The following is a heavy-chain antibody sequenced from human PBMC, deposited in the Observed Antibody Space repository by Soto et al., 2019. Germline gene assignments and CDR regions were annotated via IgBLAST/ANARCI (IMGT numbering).Heavy chain of an antibody. Sequence: QVQLVQSGAEVKTPGSSVTLSCKASGGTFSSYAISWVRQAPGQGLEWMGGIIPIFGTANYAMKFQGRGTITATESTGTANMELSSLRSEDTAVDSGARGLLLDWLWSWFDPWGQGTLVTVSS. CDR2: IIPIFGTA. V-gene: IGHV1-69*12. CDR3: ARGLLLDWLWSWFDP. D-gene: IGHD3-3*01. J-gene: IGHJ5*02. CDR1: GGTFSSYA.